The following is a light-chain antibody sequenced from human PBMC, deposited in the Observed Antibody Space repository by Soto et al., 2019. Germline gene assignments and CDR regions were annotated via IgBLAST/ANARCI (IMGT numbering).Light chain of an antibody. Sequence: QSALTQPRSVSGSPGQSVAISCTGTSSDVGGHSYVSWYQHHPGKAPKLMIYDFTKRPSGVPDRLSGSKSGNTASLTISWLQAEDEGDYYCCSYAGSYVVFGGGTKVTVL. CDR1: SSDVGGHSY. V-gene: IGLV2-11*01. CDR3: CSYAGSYVV. CDR2: DFT. J-gene: IGLJ2*01.